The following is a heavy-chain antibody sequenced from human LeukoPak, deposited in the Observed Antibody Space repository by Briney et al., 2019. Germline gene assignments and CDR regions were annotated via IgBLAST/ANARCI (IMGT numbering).Heavy chain of an antibody. CDR1: GYTFRSYG. J-gene: IGHJ4*02. D-gene: IGHD3-22*01. V-gene: IGHV3-21*01. Sequence: PWGTLRLSCAASGYTFRSYGMSGSCQAPRKGREWGSSISPSGGSTYYADSVKGRFTISRDNAKNSLYLQMNSLRAEDTAVYYCARSYDSSGSVIFDYWGQGTLVTVSS. CDR2: ISPSGGST. CDR3: ARSYDSSGSVIFDY.